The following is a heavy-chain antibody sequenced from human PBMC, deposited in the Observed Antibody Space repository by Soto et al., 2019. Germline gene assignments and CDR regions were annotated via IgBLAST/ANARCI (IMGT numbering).Heavy chain of an antibody. D-gene: IGHD2-2*01. J-gene: IGHJ5*02. CDR3: ARGDCSSTSCQVLNWFDP. CDR2: ISGYNGDT. CDR1: GYTFTRYG. Sequence: ASVKVSCKASGYTFTRYGISWVRQAPGQGLEWMGWISGYNGDTKYAQKLQGRVTMTTDTSTSTAYMELRSLRSDDTAVYYCARGDCSSTSCQVLNWFDPWGQGTLVTVSS. V-gene: IGHV1-18*01.